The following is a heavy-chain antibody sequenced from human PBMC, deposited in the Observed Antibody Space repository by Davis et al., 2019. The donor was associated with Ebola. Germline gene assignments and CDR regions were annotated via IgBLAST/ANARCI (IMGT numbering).Heavy chain of an antibody. CDR1: GFTFSSYA. CDR3: AKDLRFLEWLLQNYYGMDV. V-gene: IGHV3-23*01. D-gene: IGHD3-3*01. J-gene: IGHJ6*04. CDR2: ISGSGSST. Sequence: PGGSLRLSCAASGFTFSSYAMSWVRQAPGKGLEWVSAISGSGSSTYYADSVKGRFTISRDNSKNTLYLQMNSLRAEDTAVYYCAKDLRFLEWLLQNYYGMDVWGKGTTVTVSS.